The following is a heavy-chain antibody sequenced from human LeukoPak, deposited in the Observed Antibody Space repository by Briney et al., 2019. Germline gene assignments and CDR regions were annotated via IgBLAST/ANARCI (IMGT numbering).Heavy chain of an antibody. Sequence: ASVKVSCKASGYTFTSCGISWVRQAPGQGLEWMGWISAYNGNTNYAQKLQGRVTMTTDTSTSTAYMELRSLRSDDTAVYYCAREVDYDFWSGYLYYYYMDVWGKGTTVTVSS. J-gene: IGHJ6*03. CDR3: AREVDYDFWSGYLYYYYMDV. D-gene: IGHD3-3*01. V-gene: IGHV1-18*01. CDR2: ISAYNGNT. CDR1: GYTFTSCG.